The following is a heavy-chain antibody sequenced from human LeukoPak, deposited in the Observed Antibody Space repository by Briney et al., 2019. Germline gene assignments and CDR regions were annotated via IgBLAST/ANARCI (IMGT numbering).Heavy chain of an antibody. CDR2: IDDNGGST. D-gene: IGHD2-21*01. CDR1: GFTFSTYA. Sequence: GGSLRLSCAASGFTFSTYAMNWVRQAPGKGLEWVSGIDDNGGSTYYADSVKGRFTISRDNSKNTLYLQMNSLRVEDTAVYFCAKALGRLLSDLDYWGQGTLVSVSS. J-gene: IGHJ4*02. CDR3: AKALGRLLSDLDY. V-gene: IGHV3-23*01.